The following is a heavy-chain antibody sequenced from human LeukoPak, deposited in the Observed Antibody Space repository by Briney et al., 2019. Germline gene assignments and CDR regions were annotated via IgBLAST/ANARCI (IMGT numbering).Heavy chain of an antibody. V-gene: IGHV3-7*01. Sequence: PGGSLRLSCAASGFTFTMYWMSWVSQAPGKGLEWVANIKQDGSEKNYVDSVKGRFTISRDNAKNSLYLQMNSLRAEDTAVYYCARGGSSGWLFDHWGQGILVTVSS. CDR1: GFTFTMYW. CDR2: IKQDGSEK. D-gene: IGHD6-19*01. J-gene: IGHJ4*02. CDR3: ARGGSSGWLFDH.